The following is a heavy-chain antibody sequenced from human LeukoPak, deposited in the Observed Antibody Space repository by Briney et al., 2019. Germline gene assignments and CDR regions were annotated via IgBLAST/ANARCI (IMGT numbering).Heavy chain of an antibody. V-gene: IGHV3-53*01. D-gene: IGHD5-12*01. J-gene: IGHJ4*02. CDR2: IYSGGST. CDR1: GFTVSSNY. CDR3: ARAFSDYEFDY. Sequence: HSGGSLRLSCAASGFTVSSNYMSWVRQAPGKGLEWFSVIYSGGSTYYADSVKGRFTISRDNSKNTLYLQMNSLRAEDTAVYYCARAFSDYEFDYWGQGTLVTVSS.